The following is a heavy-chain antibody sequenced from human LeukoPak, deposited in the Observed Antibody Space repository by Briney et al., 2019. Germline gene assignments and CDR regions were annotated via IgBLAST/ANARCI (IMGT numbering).Heavy chain of an antibody. Sequence: ASVKVSCKASGYTFTSYGISWARQAPGQGLEWMGWISAYNGNTNYAQKLQGRVTMTTDTSTSTAYMELRSLRSDDTAVYYCARDVPVTMVRGVIITPGDYWGQGTLVTVSS. J-gene: IGHJ4*02. CDR2: ISAYNGNT. V-gene: IGHV1-18*01. D-gene: IGHD3-10*01. CDR3: ARDVPVTMVRGVIITPGDY. CDR1: GYTFTSYG.